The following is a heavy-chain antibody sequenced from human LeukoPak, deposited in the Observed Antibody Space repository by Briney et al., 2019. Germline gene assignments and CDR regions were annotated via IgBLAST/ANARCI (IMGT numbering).Heavy chain of an antibody. V-gene: IGHV4-31*03. D-gene: IGHD6-13*01. Sequence: SQTLSLTCTVSGGSISSGGYYWSWIRQHPGKGLEWIGYIYYSGSTYYNPSLKSRVTISVDTSKNQFSLKLSSVTAADTAVYYCAREGYDSSSWYDDYWGQGTLVTVSS. J-gene: IGHJ4*02. CDR2: IYYSGST. CDR3: AREGYDSSSWYDDY. CDR1: GGSISSGGYY.